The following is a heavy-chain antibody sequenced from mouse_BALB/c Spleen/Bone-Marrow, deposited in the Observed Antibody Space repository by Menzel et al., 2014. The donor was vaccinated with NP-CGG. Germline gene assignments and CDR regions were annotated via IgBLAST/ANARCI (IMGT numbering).Heavy chain of an antibody. J-gene: IGHJ4*01. D-gene: IGHD2-4*01. Sequence: VQLQQSGTVLARPGASVKMSCKASGYSFTSYWMHWVKQRPGQGLEWIGAIYPGNSDTSYNQKFKGKAKLTAVTSASAAYMELSSLTNEDSAVYYCTRGAYYDYSYYAMDYWGQGTSVTVSS. V-gene: IGHV1-5*01. CDR1: GYSFTSYW. CDR3: TRGAYYDYSYYAMDY. CDR2: IYPGNSDT.